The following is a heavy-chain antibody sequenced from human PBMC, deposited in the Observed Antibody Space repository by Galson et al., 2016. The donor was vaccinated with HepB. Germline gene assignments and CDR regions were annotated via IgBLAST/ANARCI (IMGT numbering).Heavy chain of an antibody. D-gene: IGHD5-18*01. J-gene: IGHJ5*02. CDR3: ARVVSYSYGQNWFDP. Sequence: SETLSLTCTVSGGSINSNNWWSWVRQPPGKGLEWTGDIYHRGDTNDNPSLKSRVTISVDKSNNEFSLKLTSLTAADTAVYYCARVVSYSYGQNWFDPWGQGTLVIVSS. V-gene: IGHV4-4*02. CDR2: IYHRGDT. CDR1: GGSINSNNW.